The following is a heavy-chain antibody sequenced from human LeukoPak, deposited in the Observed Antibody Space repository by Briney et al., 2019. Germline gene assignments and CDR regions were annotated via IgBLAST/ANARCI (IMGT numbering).Heavy chain of an antibody. CDR3: ASNLYASGNYFAY. J-gene: IGHJ4*02. D-gene: IGHD3-10*01. CDR2: IYYSGST. CDR1: GGSISSYY. Sequence: PSETLSLTCTVSGGSISSYYWSWIRQPPGKGLEWIGYIYYSGSTNYNPSLKSRVTISVDTSKNQFSLKLTSVTAADTAVYYCASNLYASGNYFAYWGQGTLVTVSS. V-gene: IGHV4-59*08.